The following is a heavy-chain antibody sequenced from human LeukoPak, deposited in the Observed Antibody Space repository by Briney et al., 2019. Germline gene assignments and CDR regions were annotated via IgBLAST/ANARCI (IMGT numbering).Heavy chain of an antibody. CDR2: INPNSGNT. CDR1: GYTFTGYY. CDR3: AKVTGPSLYFYSGYHPNWFDP. J-gene: IGHJ5*02. Sequence: GASVKVSCKASGYTFTGYYMHWVRQAPGQGLEWMGWINPNSGNTGYAQKFQGRVTMTRNTSISTAYMELSSLRSEDTAVYYCAKVTGPSLYFYSGYHPNWFDPWGQGTLVAVSS. D-gene: IGHD5-12*01. V-gene: IGHV1-8*02.